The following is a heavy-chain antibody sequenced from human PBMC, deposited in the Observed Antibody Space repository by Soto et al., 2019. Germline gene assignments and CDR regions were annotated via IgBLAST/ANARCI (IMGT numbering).Heavy chain of an antibody. CDR2: IYGSGGT. D-gene: IGHD3-16*01. Sequence: QVQLQESGPGLVKASETLSLICTVSGGSMFSYYWSWIRQPAGKGLEWIARIYGSGGTNYNPSLKSRVTMSLDTSKNKFSLRLTSVTAADTAVYYCAREGASSYASRHFDNWGPGTLVTVSS. V-gene: IGHV4-4*07. J-gene: IGHJ4*02. CDR1: GGSMFSYY. CDR3: AREGASSYASRHFDN.